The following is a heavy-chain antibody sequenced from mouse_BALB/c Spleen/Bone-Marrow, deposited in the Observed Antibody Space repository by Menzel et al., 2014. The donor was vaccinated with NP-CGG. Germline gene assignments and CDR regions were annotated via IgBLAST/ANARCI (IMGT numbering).Heavy chain of an antibody. D-gene: IGHD1-1*01. V-gene: IGHV1S81*02. Sequence: QVQLQQPGAELVKPGASVKLSCKASGYTFTSYWMHWVKQRPGQGLEWIGEINPSNGRTNYSEKFKSKATLTVDKPSSTAYMQLSSLTSEDSAVYYCARRTTTVVATDYWGQGTTLTVSS. J-gene: IGHJ2*01. CDR1: GYTFTSYW. CDR3: ARRTTTVVATDY. CDR2: INPSNGRT.